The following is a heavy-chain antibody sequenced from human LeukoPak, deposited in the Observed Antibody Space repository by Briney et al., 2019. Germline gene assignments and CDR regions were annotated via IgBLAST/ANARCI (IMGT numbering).Heavy chain of an antibody. D-gene: IGHD6-13*01. J-gene: IGHJ4*02. V-gene: IGHV3-11*01. Sequence: GGSLRLSCAASGFGFKDYYFSWIRQARGKGLEWVSFINVNGGAMYYADFVKGRFTISRDNAKSSLYLEMNSLRVEDTAVYYCARGPRILAAGSYYFDYWGQGSLVTVSS. CDR1: GFGFKDYY. CDR2: INVNGGAM. CDR3: ARGPRILAAGSYYFDY.